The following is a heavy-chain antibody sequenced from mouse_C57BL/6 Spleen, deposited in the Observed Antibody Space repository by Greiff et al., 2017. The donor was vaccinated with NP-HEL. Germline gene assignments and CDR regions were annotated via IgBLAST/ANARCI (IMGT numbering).Heavy chain of an antibody. J-gene: IGHJ2*01. Sequence: QVQLQQPGAELVKPGASVKLSCKASGYTFTSYWMHWVKQRPGQGLEWIGMIHPNSGSTNYSEKFKSKATLTVDKSSSTAYMQLSSLTSEDSAVYYCAREEIITTIYFDYWGQSTTLTVSS. CDR1: GYTFTSYW. D-gene: IGHD1-1*01. CDR2: IHPNSGST. CDR3: AREEIITTIYFDY. V-gene: IGHV1-64*01.